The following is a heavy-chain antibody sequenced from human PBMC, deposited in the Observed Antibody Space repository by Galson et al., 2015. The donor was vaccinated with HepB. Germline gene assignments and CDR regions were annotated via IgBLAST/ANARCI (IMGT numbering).Heavy chain of an antibody. CDR2: ISYDGSNK. CDR3: WSIVGATHRDGAFDI. D-gene: IGHD1-26*01. Sequence: SLRLSCAASGFTFSSYAMHWVRQAPGKGLEWVAVISYDGSNKYYADSVKGRFTISRDNSKNTLYLQMNSLRAEDTAVYYCWSIVGATHRDGAFDIWGQGTMVTVSS. V-gene: IGHV3-30*04. J-gene: IGHJ3*02. CDR1: GFTFSSYA.